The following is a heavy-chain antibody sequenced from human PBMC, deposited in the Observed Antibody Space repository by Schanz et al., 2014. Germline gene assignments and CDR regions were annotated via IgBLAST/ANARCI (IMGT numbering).Heavy chain of an antibody. CDR2: LYINAGST. J-gene: IGHJ3*01. D-gene: IGHD2-21*01. Sequence: EVQLVESGGGLLQPGGSLSLSCAVSGFSVSTNYMSWARQAPGKGLEWISSLYINAGSTRYADSVKGRFFISRDSSKNTLFLQMNSLRADDTAIYFCARDEGRDGYNLAFDVWGQGTLVTVSS. CDR3: ARDEGRDGYNLAFDV. CDR1: GFSVSTNY. V-gene: IGHV3-53*01.